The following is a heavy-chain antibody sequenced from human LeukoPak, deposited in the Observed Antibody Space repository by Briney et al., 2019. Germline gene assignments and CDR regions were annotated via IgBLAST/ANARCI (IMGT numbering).Heavy chain of an antibody. J-gene: IGHJ4*02. D-gene: IGHD2-2*01. CDR2: ISSSSSPI. V-gene: IGHV3-21*05. CDR3: ARDSGYCSSTGCYVHYFDY. CDR1: GFTLSSYS. Sequence: PGGSLRLSCAASGFTLSSYSMNWVRQAPGKGLEWVSFISSSSSPIYYADSVKGRFTVSRDNAKNSLYLQMNSLRAEDTAVYYCARDSGYCSSTGCYVHYFDYWGQGTLVTVSS.